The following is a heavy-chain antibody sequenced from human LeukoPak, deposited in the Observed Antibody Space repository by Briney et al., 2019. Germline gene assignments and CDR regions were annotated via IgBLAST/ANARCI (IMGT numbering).Heavy chain of an antibody. Sequence: PSETLSLTCNVSGVSISSSSYYWGWSRQPPGKGLEWIGSIYSSGSTYYNSSLKSRVTISIDTSKNQVSLKMSSVTAADTAVYYCAKRGGYGLIDYWGQGTLVTVSS. CDR1: GVSISSSSYY. D-gene: IGHD6-25*01. J-gene: IGHJ4*01. V-gene: IGHV4-39*01. CDR2: IYSSGST. CDR3: AKRGGYGLIDY.